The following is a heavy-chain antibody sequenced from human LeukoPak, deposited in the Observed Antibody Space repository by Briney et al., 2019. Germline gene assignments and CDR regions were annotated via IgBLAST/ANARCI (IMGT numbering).Heavy chain of an antibody. Sequence: PGGSLRLSCAASGFTFSNYVISWVRQAPGKGLEWVSAISGSGGSTYYADSVKGRFAISRDNSKNTLYLQMSSLRAEDTAVYYCARSNWNYGLDYWGQGTLVTVSS. V-gene: IGHV3-23*01. D-gene: IGHD1-7*01. J-gene: IGHJ4*02. CDR3: ARSNWNYGLDY. CDR1: GFTFSNYV. CDR2: ISGSGGST.